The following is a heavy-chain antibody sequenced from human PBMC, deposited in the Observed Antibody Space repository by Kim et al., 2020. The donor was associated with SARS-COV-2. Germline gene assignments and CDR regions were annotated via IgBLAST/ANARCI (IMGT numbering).Heavy chain of an antibody. J-gene: IGHJ6*03. D-gene: IGHD1-1*01. CDR2: IYYSGST. V-gene: IGHV4-39*01. CDR3: ARHSTGTTNYYFYYMDV. CDR1: GGSISDSSYY. Sequence: SETLSLTCTVSGGSISDSSYYWGWIRQPPGKGLEWIGTIYYSGSTYHNPSLKSRVTISVDTSKNQFSLKLSSVTAADTAVYYCARHSTGTTNYYFYYMDVCGKGTTVTVSS.